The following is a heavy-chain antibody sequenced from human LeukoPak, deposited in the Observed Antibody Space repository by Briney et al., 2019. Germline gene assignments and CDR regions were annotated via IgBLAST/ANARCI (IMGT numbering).Heavy chain of an antibody. Sequence: ASVKVSCKASGGTFSSYAISWVRQAPGQGLEWMGWINPNSGGTNYAQKFQGRVTMTRDTSISTAYMELSRLRSDDTAVYYCARDDKYFVVVPAAPSYYMDVWGKGTTVTVSS. CDR3: ARDDKYFVVVPAAPSYYMDV. J-gene: IGHJ6*03. CDR2: INPNSGGT. D-gene: IGHD2-2*01. V-gene: IGHV1-2*02. CDR1: GGTFSSYA.